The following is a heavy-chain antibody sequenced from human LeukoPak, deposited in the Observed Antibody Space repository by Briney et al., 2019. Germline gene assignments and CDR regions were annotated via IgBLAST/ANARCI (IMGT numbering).Heavy chain of an antibody. CDR3: ARDISEAVAGS. D-gene: IGHD6-19*01. J-gene: IGHJ5*02. V-gene: IGHV1-18*01. CDR1: GGTFSSYA. CDR2: ISAYNGNT. Sequence: ASVKVSCKASGGTFSSYAISWVRQAPGQGLEWMGWISAYNGNTNYARKLQGRVTMTTDTSTSTAYMELRSLRFDDTAVYYCARDISEAVAGSWGQGTLVTVSS.